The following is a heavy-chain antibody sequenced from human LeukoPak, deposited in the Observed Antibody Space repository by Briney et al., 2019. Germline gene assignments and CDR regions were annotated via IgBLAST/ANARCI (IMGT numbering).Heavy chain of an antibody. CDR3: ARGGDGDYSNDDFDY. D-gene: IGHD4-11*01. CDR1: GGSLSGYY. V-gene: IGHV4-34*01. CDR2: INHSGST. J-gene: IGHJ4*02. Sequence: SETLSLTCAVYGGSLSGYYWSWIRQPPGKGLEWIGEINHSGSTNYNPSLKSRVTISVDTSKNQFSLKLSSVTAADTAVYYCARGGDGDYSNDDFDYWGQGTLVTVSS.